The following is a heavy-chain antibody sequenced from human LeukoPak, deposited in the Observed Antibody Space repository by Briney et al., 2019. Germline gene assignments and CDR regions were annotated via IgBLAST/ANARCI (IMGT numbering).Heavy chain of an antibody. CDR3: ATEGKMVRGVYTDY. Sequence: ASVKVSCKASGYTFTGYYIHWVRQAPGQGIEWMGWINPNRGGTNHAQRFQGRVTMTRDTSISTAYMELSRLRSEDTAVDYCATEGKMVRGVYTDYWGQGTLVTVSS. D-gene: IGHD3-10*01. V-gene: IGHV1-2*02. J-gene: IGHJ4*02. CDR1: GYTFTGYY. CDR2: INPNRGGT.